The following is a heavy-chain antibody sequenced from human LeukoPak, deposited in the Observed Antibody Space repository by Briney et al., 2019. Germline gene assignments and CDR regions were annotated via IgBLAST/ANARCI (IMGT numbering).Heavy chain of an antibody. CDR2: IYHSGSP. Sequence: SETLSLTCAVSGGSISSNNWWGWVRQPPGKGLEWIGEIYHSGSPSYNPSLKSRVTISVDKSRNHFSLNLSSVTAADTAAYYCARVNINNWHSCDYWGQGTLVTVSS. D-gene: IGHD1-1*01. CDR1: GGSISSNNW. J-gene: IGHJ4*02. CDR3: ARVNINNWHSCDY. V-gene: IGHV4-4*02.